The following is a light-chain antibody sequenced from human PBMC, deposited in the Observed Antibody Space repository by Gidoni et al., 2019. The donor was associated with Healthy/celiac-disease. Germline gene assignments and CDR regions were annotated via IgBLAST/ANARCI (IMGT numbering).Light chain of an antibody. CDR3: QQYNNGIT. V-gene: IGKV3-15*01. CDR1: QSVSSN. J-gene: IGKJ5*01. CDR2: GAS. Sequence: EIVMTQSPATLSVSPGERATLSCRASQSVSSNLAWYQQKPGQAPRLLIYGASTRATGSPARFSGSGSGTEFTLTISSLQSEDFAVYYCQQYNNGITFGQGTRLEIK.